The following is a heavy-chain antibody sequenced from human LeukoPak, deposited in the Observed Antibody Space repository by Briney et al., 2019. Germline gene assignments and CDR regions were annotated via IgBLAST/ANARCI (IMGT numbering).Heavy chain of an antibody. CDR1: GGSISSYY. Sequence: SETLSLTCTVSGGSISSYYWSWIRQPPGKGLEWIGYIYYSGSTNYNPSLKSRVTISVDTSKNQFSLKLSSVTAADTAVYYCARDNIAGRLTSDYWGQGTLVTVSS. V-gene: IGHV4-59*01. D-gene: IGHD6-6*01. J-gene: IGHJ4*02. CDR2: IYYSGST. CDR3: ARDNIAGRLTSDY.